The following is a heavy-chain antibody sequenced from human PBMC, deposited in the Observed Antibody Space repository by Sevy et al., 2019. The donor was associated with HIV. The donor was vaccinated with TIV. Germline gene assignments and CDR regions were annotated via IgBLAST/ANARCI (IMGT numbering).Heavy chain of an antibody. D-gene: IGHD1-1*01. J-gene: IGHJ5*02. Sequence: GGSLRLSCAASHYTFSSYTMHWVRQAPGKGLEWVALISYDGSNKKYADSVKGRFTISRDNSKNTLYLQMNSLRAQDTAVYYCARDQHDDGFILRSGWFDPWGQGTLVTVSS. V-gene: IGHV3-30-3*01. CDR1: HYTFSSYT. CDR3: ARDQHDDGFILRSGWFDP. CDR2: ISYDGSNK.